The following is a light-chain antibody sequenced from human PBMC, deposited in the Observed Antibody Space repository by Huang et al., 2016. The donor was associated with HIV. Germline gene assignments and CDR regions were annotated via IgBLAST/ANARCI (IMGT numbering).Light chain of an antibody. CDR2: GAC. Sequence: EIIMTQSPVTLSVSPGERATLSCRASQSISGHLAWYQHKPGQPPGLLIYGACIRAAGIPARFSGSGSGTEFTLTITSLQSEDFAVYYCQQYSNWPLTFGGGTKVESK. CDR3: QQYSNWPLT. J-gene: IGKJ4*01. CDR1: QSISGH. V-gene: IGKV3-15*01.